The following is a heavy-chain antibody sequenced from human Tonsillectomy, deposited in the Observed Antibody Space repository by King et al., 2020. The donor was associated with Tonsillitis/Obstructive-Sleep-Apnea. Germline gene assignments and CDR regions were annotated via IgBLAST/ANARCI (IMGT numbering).Heavy chain of an antibody. Sequence: DQLVQSGAEVKKPGSSVKVSCKASGGTFSSYAISWVRQAPGQGLEWMGGIIPILGIANYAQKFQGRVTITADKSTSTAYMELSSLRSEDTAVYYCARGGTTVTTGGKLDYYYYYGMDVWGQGTTVTVSS. J-gene: IGHJ6*02. CDR3: ARGGTTVTTGGKLDYYYYYGMDV. V-gene: IGHV1-69*10. D-gene: IGHD4-11*01. CDR1: GGTFSSYA. CDR2: IIPILGIA.